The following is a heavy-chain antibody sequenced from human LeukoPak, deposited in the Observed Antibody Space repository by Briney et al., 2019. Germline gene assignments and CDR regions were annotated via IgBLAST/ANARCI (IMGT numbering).Heavy chain of an antibody. V-gene: IGHV4-39*07. CDR1: GGSISSSSYY. D-gene: IGHD5-24*01. J-gene: IGHJ2*01. Sequence: SETLSLTCTVSGGSISSSSYYWGWIRQPPGKGLEWIGSIYYSGSTYYNPSLKSRVTISVDTSKNQFSLKLSSVTAADTAVYYCARDHPGKGKRWLQLSWYFDLWGRGTLVTVSS. CDR3: ARDHPGKGKRWLQLSWYFDL. CDR2: IYYSGST.